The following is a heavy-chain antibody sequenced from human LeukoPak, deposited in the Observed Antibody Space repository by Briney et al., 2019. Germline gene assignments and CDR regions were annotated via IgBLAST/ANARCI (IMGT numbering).Heavy chain of an antibody. J-gene: IGHJ3*02. V-gene: IGHV4-59*01. CDR2: IHYSGST. CDR1: GGSISSYY. CDR3: ARFVGSSWLAFDI. D-gene: IGHD6-13*01. Sequence: SETLSLTCTVSGGSISSYYWSWIRQPPGKGLECIGYIHYSGSTNYNPSLKSRVTISKDTSKNQFSLKLNSVTAADTALYYCARFVGSSWLAFDIWGQGTMVTVSS.